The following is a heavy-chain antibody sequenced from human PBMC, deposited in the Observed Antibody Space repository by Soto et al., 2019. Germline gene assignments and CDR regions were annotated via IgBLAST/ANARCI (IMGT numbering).Heavy chain of an antibody. CDR1: GYSFTSYW. CDR3: ARHGPSSGWPDLGAYYYYYMDV. CDR2: IYPGDSDT. D-gene: IGHD6-19*01. Sequence: GESLKISCKGSGYSFTSYWIGWVRQMPGKGLEWMGIIYPGDSDTRYSPSFQGQVTISADKSISTAYLQWSSLKASDTAMYYCARHGPSSGWPDLGAYYYYYMDVWGKGTTVTVSS. V-gene: IGHV5-51*01. J-gene: IGHJ6*03.